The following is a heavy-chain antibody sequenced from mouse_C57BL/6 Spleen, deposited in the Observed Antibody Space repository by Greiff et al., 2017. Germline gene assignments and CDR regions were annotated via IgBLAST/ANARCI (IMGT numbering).Heavy chain of an antibody. CDR1: GYAFSSYW. V-gene: IGHV1-80*01. CDR2: IYPGDGDT. Sequence: QVQLQQSGAELVKPGASVKISCKGSGYAFSSYWMNWVKQRPGKGLEWIGQIYPGDGDTNYNGKFKGKATLTADKSSSTAYMQLSSLTSEDSAVYFCARHGNYSYWYFDVWGTGTTVTVSS. J-gene: IGHJ1*03. D-gene: IGHD2-1*01. CDR3: ARHGNYSYWYFDV.